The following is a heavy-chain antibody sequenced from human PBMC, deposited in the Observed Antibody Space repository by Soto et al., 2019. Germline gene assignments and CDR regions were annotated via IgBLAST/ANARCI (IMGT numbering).Heavy chain of an antibody. CDR1: GGSISSSSYY. CDR3: ARHLRQLDRYYYYGMDV. V-gene: IGHV4-39*01. Sequence: PETLSLTCTVSGGSISSSSYYWAWIRQPPGKGLEWIGSIYYSGSTYYNPSLKSRVTISVDTSKNQFSLKLSSVTAADTAVYYCARHLRQLDRYYYYGMDVWGQGTTVT. J-gene: IGHJ6*02. D-gene: IGHD6-13*01. CDR2: IYYSGST.